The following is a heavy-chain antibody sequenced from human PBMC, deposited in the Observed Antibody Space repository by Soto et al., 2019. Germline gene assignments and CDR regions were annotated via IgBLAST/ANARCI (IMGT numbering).Heavy chain of an antibody. CDR1: GFTFSSYG. Sequence: QVQLVESGGGVVQPGRSLRLSCAASGFTFSSYGMHWVRQAPGKGLEWVAVISYDGSNKYYADSVKGRFTISRDNSKNTLYLQMNSLRADETAVYYCAKERWRPLPDYWGQGTLVTVCS. CDR2: ISYDGSNK. D-gene: IGHD1-26*01. CDR3: AKERWRPLPDY. J-gene: IGHJ4*02. V-gene: IGHV3-30*18.